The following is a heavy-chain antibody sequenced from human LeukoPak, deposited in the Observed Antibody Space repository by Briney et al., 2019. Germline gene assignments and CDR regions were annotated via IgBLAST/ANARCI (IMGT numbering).Heavy chain of an antibody. Sequence: PGGSLRLSCAASGFTFRNYYMNWLRQAPGKGLEWLAYISGSSNSIYYADSVKGRFTISRDNAKNSLFLQMNGLRADDSAIYYCVRGSSGWTVYDNWGQGTLVTVSS. CDR1: GFTFRNYY. J-gene: IGHJ4*02. D-gene: IGHD6-19*01. CDR2: ISGSSNSI. V-gene: IGHV3-11*01. CDR3: VRGSSGWTVYDN.